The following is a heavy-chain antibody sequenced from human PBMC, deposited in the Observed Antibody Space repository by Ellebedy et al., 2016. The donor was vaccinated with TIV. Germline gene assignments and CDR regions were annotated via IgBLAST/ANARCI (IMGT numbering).Heavy chain of an antibody. D-gene: IGHD6-19*01. J-gene: IGHJ4*02. Sequence: GGSLRLSCAASGFPFGDYSMNWLRQAPGKGPEWVSYITNTGATIHYADSVKGRFTISRDNTKNSIYLQMNSLRDDDTAVYYCGRGIEYSSGDWGQGTLVTVSS. V-gene: IGHV3-48*02. CDR1: GFPFGDYS. CDR2: ITNTGATI. CDR3: GRGIEYSSGD.